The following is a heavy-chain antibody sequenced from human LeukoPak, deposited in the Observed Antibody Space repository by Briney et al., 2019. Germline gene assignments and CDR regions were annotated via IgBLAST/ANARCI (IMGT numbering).Heavy chain of an antibody. D-gene: IGHD6-6*01. CDR1: GYTFTSYD. CDR2: MNPNSGNT. CDR3: ARMDSIYSSSSADY. V-gene: IGHV1-8*01. Sequence: ASVKVSCKASGYTFTSYDINWVRQATGQGLEWMGWMNPNSGNTGYAQKFQGRVTMTRNTSVSTAYMELSSLRSEDTAVYYCARMDSIYSSSSADYWGQGTLVSVSS. J-gene: IGHJ4*02.